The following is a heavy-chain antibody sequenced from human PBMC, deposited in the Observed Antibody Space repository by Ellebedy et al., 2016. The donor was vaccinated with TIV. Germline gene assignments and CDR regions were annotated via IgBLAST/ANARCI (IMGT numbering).Heavy chain of an antibody. V-gene: IGHV3-21*01. D-gene: IGHD3-3*01. CDR1: GFTFSSYS. Sequence: GGSLRLXXAASGFTFSSYSMNWVRQAPGKGLEWVSSISSSSSYIYYADSVKGRFTISRDNAKNSLYLQMNSLRAEDTAVYYCASSPYYDFWSGHYATWDYYYMDVWGKGTTVTVSS. J-gene: IGHJ6*03. CDR3: ASSPYYDFWSGHYATWDYYYMDV. CDR2: ISSSSSYI.